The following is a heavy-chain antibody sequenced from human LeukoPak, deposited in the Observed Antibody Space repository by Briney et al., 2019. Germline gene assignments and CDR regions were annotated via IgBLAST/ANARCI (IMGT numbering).Heavy chain of an antibody. CDR3: ARENTVLPRYFDY. CDR1: GYTFTGYY. V-gene: IGHV1-2*02. CDR2: INPNSGGT. D-gene: IGHD4-17*01. Sequence: GASVKVSCKASGYTFTGYYMHWLRQAPGQGLEWMGWINPNSGGTNYAQKFQGRVTMTRDTSISTAYMELSRLRSDDTAVYYCARENTVLPRYFDYWGQGTLVTVSS. J-gene: IGHJ4*02.